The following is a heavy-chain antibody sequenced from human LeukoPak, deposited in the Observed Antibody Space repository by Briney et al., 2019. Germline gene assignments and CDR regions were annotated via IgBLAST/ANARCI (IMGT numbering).Heavy chain of an antibody. CDR3: ARKVTAIRGDWFDP. Sequence: GASVKVSCKASGYTFTSYDINWVRQATGQGLEWMGWMNPNSGNTGYAQKFQGRVTMTRNTSISTAYMELSSLRPEDTAVYYCARKVTAIRGDWFDPWGQGTLVTVSS. J-gene: IGHJ5*02. D-gene: IGHD2-21*02. CDR2: MNPNSGNT. V-gene: IGHV1-8*01. CDR1: GYTFTSYD.